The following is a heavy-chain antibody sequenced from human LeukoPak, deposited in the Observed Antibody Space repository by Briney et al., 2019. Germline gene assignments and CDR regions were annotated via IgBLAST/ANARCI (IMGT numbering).Heavy chain of an antibody. V-gene: IGHV3-23*01. J-gene: IGHJ4*02. CDR1: GFTFSSYA. D-gene: IGHD2-2*01. CDR2: ISGSGGST. Sequence: GGSLRLSCAASGFTFSSYAMSWVRQAPGKGLEWVSAISGSGGSTYYADSVKGRFTISRDNSKNTLCLQMNSLRAEDTAVYYCATSNIVVVPAAIEDYWGQGTLVTVSS. CDR3: ATSNIVVVPAAIEDY.